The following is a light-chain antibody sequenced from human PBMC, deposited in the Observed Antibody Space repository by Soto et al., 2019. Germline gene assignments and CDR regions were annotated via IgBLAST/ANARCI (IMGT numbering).Light chain of an antibody. V-gene: IGKV1-17*01. CDR1: QSISSY. Sequence: DIQMTQSPSSLPASVGDRVTITCRASQSISSYLNWYQQKPGKAHKRLIYDASSLQTGVPSRFSGSGSGTEFTLTISSLQPEDFATYYCLQHKSYPITFGQGTRLEIK. CDR3: LQHKSYPIT. CDR2: DAS. J-gene: IGKJ5*01.